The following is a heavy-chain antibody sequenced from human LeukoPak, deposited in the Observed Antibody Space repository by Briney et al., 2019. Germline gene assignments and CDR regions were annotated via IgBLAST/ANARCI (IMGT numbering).Heavy chain of an antibody. Sequence: GGSLRLSCAASGFTCSSYWMSWVRQAPGKGLEWVANIKEDGSEKYYVDSVKGRFTISRDNAKNSLYLQMNSLRAEDTAVYYCARDPRSAMVRGVKKNWFDPWGQGTLVTVSS. CDR1: GFTCSSYW. CDR3: ARDPRSAMVRGVKKNWFDP. J-gene: IGHJ5*02. D-gene: IGHD3-10*01. CDR2: IKEDGSEK. V-gene: IGHV3-7*01.